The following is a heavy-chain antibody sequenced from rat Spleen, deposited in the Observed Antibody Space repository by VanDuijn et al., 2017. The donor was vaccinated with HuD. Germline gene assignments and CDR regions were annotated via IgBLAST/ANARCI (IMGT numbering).Heavy chain of an antibody. J-gene: IGHJ2*01. D-gene: IGHD1-12*01. V-gene: IGHV5-22*01. CDR2: IKYGDFTP. Sequence: EVQLVESGGGLMQPGRSLKLSCAASGFTFSDFYMAWVRQAPRKNLEWVASIKYGDFTPYYGESVMGRFTISRDDGESTLYLQMNSLRSEDTATYYCTRGTYYRHWGQGVMVTVSS. CDR3: TRGTYYRH. CDR1: GFTFSDFY.